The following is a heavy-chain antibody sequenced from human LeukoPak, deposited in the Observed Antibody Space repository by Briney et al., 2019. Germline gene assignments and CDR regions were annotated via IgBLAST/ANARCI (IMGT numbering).Heavy chain of an antibody. CDR2: IYTSGST. D-gene: IGHD5/OR15-5a*01. CDR1: GGSFSGYY. V-gene: IGHV4-4*07. CDR3: ARERDLPDL. J-gene: IGHJ4*02. Sequence: SETLSLTCAVYGGSFSGYYWSWIRQPAGKGLEWIGRIYTSGSTNYNPSLKSRVTISVDTSKNQFSLKLSSVTAADTAVYYCARERDLPDLWGQGTLVTVSS.